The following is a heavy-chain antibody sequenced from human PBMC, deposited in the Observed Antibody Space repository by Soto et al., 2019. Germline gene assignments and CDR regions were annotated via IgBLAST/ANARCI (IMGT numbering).Heavy chain of an antibody. CDR1: GFTFSSYS. V-gene: IGHV3-48*02. CDR2: ISSSSSTI. Sequence: PGGSLRLSCAASGFTFSSYSMNWVRQAPGKGLEWVSYISSSSSTIYYADSVKGRFTISRDNAKNSLYLQMNSLRDEDTAVYYCAREKAKAPYYYGMDVWGQGTTVTVSS. CDR3: AREKAKAPYYYGMDV. J-gene: IGHJ6*02.